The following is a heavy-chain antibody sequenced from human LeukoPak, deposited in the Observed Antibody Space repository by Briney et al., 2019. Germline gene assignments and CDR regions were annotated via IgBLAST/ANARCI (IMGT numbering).Heavy chain of an antibody. Sequence: GGSLRLSCAASGFAFSTYSMNWVRQAPGKGLEWVSFLSSSSSTIYYADSVKGRFTISRDNAKNSLYLQINSLRAEDTAMYYCARDRGYYFDYWGQGALDTVSS. CDR3: ARDRGYYFDY. V-gene: IGHV3-48*01. CDR1: GFAFSTYS. CDR2: LSSSSSTI. D-gene: IGHD3-10*01. J-gene: IGHJ4*02.